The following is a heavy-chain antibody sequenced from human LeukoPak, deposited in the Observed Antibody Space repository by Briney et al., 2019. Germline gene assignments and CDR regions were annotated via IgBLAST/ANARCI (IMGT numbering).Heavy chain of an antibody. CDR2: ISWNSGSI. Sequence: PRGSLRLSCAASGFTFDDYAMHWVRQAPGKGLEWVSGISWNSGSIGYADSVKGRFTISRDNAKNSLYLQMNSLRAEDTALYYCAKGPFGVVRLNWFDPWGQGTLVTVSS. CDR1: GFTFDDYA. V-gene: IGHV3-9*01. J-gene: IGHJ5*02. D-gene: IGHD3-3*01. CDR3: AKGPFGVVRLNWFDP.